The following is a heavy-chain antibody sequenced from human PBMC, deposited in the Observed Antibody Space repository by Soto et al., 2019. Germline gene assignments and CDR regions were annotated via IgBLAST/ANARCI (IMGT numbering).Heavy chain of an antibody. CDR3: VRGIQLWLRLFDY. V-gene: IGHV3-30-3*01. CDR1: GFTFTNHA. Sequence: GGSLRLSCAASGFTFTNHAFHWVRQAPGKGLEWVALISYDGFNKYYADSVKGRFTVSRDNSKNTLSLQTTSLRPDDTAVYYCVRGIQLWLRLFDYWGQGTLVTVSS. D-gene: IGHD3-16*01. J-gene: IGHJ4*02. CDR2: ISYDGFNK.